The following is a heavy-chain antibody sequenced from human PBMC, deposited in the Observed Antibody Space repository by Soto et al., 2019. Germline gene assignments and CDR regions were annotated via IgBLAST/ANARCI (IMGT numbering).Heavy chain of an antibody. J-gene: IGHJ6*02. Sequence: GASVKVSCKASGYTFTSYYMHWVRQAPGQGLEWMGIINPSGGSTSYAQKFQGRVTMTRDTSTSTVYMELSSLRSEDTAVYYCARDGSTGYQLLWEHYYYYGMDVWGQGTTVTVSS. CDR1: GYTFTSYY. CDR3: ARDGSTGYQLLWEHYYYYGMDV. CDR2: INPSGGST. V-gene: IGHV1-46*01. D-gene: IGHD2-2*01.